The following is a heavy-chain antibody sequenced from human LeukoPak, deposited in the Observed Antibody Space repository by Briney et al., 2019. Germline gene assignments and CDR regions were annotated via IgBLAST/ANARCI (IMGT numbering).Heavy chain of an antibody. CDR3: AREGGRLGYCSGGSCSNWFDP. Sequence: SVKVSCKASGDTFSSYTISWVRQAPGQGLEWMGRIIPIPGIANYAQKFQGRVTITADESTSTAYMEVSSLRSEDTAVYYCAREGGRLGYCSGGSCSNWFDPWGQGTLVTVSS. CDR1: GDTFSSYT. V-gene: IGHV1-69*04. J-gene: IGHJ5*02. D-gene: IGHD2-15*01. CDR2: IIPIPGIA.